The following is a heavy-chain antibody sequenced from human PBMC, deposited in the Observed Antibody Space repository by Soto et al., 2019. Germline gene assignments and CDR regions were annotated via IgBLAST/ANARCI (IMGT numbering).Heavy chain of an antibody. D-gene: IGHD6-13*01. CDR3: ARERSAAGAGWFDP. CDR2: MNPTSGNT. J-gene: IGHJ5*02. Sequence: QVQLVQSGAEVKKPGASVKVSCKASGYTFTSYDIYWVRQATGQGLEWMGWMNPTSGNTDYAQKFQGRVTMTRNTSISTAYMELSSLRSEDTAVYYCARERSAAGAGWFDPWGQGTLVTVSS. CDR1: GYTFTSYD. V-gene: IGHV1-8*01.